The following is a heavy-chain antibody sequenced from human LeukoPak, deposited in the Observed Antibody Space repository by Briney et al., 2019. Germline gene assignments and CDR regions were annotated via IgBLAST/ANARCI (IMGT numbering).Heavy chain of an antibody. CDR1: GFTFSSYT. CDR3: ARGGRHVVTETSYFDY. V-gene: IGHV3-48*01. J-gene: IGHJ4*02. D-gene: IGHD4-11*01. CDR2: ISRSSSTI. Sequence: PGGSLRLSCAASGFTFSSYTMNWVRQAPGKGLEWLSYISRSSSTIYYADSVKGRFTISRDNAKNSLYLQMNSLRAEDTAVYYCARGGRHVVTETSYFDYWGQGTLVTVSS.